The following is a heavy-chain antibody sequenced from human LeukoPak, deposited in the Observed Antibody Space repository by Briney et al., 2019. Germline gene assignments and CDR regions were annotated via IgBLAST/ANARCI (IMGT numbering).Heavy chain of an antibody. CDR2: ISYDGSNK. J-gene: IGHJ4*02. D-gene: IGHD6-19*01. V-gene: IGHV3-30*04. CDR1: GFTFSSYA. CDR3: AREIEQWLPRGGLYYFDY. Sequence: GGSLRLSCAASGFTFSSYAMHWARQAPGKGLEWVAVISYDGSNKYYADSVKGRFTISRDNSKNTLYLQMNSLRAEDTAVYYCAREIEQWLPRGGLYYFDYWGQGTLVTVSS.